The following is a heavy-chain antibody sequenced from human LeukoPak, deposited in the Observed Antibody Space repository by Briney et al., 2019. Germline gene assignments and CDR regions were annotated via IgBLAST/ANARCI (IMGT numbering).Heavy chain of an antibody. Sequence: SETLSLTCTVSGGSISTYYWVWIRQPPGKGLEWIGHIYDSGSPTYKSSLKSRVTVSVDTSKSQFSLRLTSVTAADTAVYYCARDGYSSGWYDYWGQGTLVTVSS. D-gene: IGHD6-19*01. CDR3: ARDGYSSGWYDY. CDR1: GGSISTYY. J-gene: IGHJ4*02. V-gene: IGHV4-59*01. CDR2: IYDSGSP.